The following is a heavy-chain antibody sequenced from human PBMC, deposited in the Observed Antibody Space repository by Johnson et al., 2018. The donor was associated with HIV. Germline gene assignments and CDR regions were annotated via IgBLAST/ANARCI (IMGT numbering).Heavy chain of an antibody. CDR3: ARDRAFDL. CDR1: GFTVSSNY. J-gene: IGHJ3*01. Sequence: MLLVESGGGLIQPGGSLRLSCAASGFTVSSNYMSWVRQAPGKGLECVSVIYSGGTTYYTDSVRGRFTISRDKSKNTVYLQMNSLKVEDTAMYYCARDRAFDLWGPGTMVTVSS. V-gene: IGHV3-66*03. CDR2: IYSGGTT.